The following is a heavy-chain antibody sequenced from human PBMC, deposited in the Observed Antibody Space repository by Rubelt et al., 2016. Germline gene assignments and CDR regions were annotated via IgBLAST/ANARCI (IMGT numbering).Heavy chain of an antibody. CDR3: ARDGYFDL. Sequence: QVQLVQSVPEVKKPGASVKVSCRASGYTFTSYGISWVRQAPGQGLEWMGWISAYTGNTNYATKFQGRVTMTTDTSTSTVDMELRSLRSDDTAVYYCARDGYFDLWGRGTLVTVSS. J-gene: IGHJ2*01. CDR1: GYTFTSYG. CDR2: ISAYTGNT. V-gene: IGHV1-18*01.